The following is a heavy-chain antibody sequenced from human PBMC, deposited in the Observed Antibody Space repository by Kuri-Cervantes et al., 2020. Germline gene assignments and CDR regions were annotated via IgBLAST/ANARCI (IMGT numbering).Heavy chain of an antibody. J-gene: IGHJ6*02. CDR1: GFTLSSYA. CDR3: AKEVPYYEFWSGYYPYGMDV. D-gene: IGHD3-3*01. V-gene: IGHV3-23*01. Sequence: GGSLRLSCVAYGFTLSSYAMSWVRQAPGKGLEWVSAISGSGGSTYYADSVKGRFTISRDNSKNTLYLQMNSLRAEDTAVYYCAKEVPYYEFWSGYYPYGMDVWGQGTTVTVSS. CDR2: ISGSGGST.